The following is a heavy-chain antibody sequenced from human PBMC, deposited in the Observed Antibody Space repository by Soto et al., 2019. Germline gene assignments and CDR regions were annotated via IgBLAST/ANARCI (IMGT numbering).Heavy chain of an antibody. Sequence: SETLSLTCTVSGGSISSGGYYWSWIRQHPGKGLEWIGYIYYSGSTYYNPSLKSRVTISVDTSKNQFSLKLSSVTAADTAVYYCASGRDILTGYYWIDYWGQGTLGTVSS. CDR3: ASGRDILTGYYWIDY. CDR2: IYYSGST. V-gene: IGHV4-31*03. D-gene: IGHD3-9*01. CDR1: GGSISSGGYY. J-gene: IGHJ4*02.